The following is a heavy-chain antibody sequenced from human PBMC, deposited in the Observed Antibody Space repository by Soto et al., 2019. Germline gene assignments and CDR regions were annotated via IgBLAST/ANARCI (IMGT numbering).Heavy chain of an antibody. J-gene: IGHJ4*01. D-gene: IGHD3-9*01. CDR2: ISPIFGAT. CDR1: GGSLSINA. Sequence: QVQLVQSGAEVKKPGSSVKVSCKTSGGSLSINAISWVRQARGQGFEWLGGISPIFGATKYIDKFQDRLTITADESTRTVYMELGSLTSEDTAVYFGTRDHSNYDVLTVWGPGTQVTVSS. V-gene: IGHV1-69*01. CDR3: TRDHSNYDVLTV.